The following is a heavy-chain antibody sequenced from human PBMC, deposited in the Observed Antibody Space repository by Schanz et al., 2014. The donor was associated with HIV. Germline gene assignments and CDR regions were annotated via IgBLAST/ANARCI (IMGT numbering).Heavy chain of an antibody. CDR1: GFTFSDYG. D-gene: IGHD3-10*01. J-gene: IGHJ6*02. CDR2: IGGSRGGT. Sequence: VQLVESGGGVVQPGRSLRLSCAASGFTFSDYGMHWVRQAPGKGLEWVLGIGGSRGGTYYADSVKGRFTISRDNSKNTMFLQMNSLRVEDTAIYYCAKIRGTRGAYDGMDVWGQGTTVTVSS. CDR3: AKIRGTRGAYDGMDV. V-gene: IGHV3-23*04.